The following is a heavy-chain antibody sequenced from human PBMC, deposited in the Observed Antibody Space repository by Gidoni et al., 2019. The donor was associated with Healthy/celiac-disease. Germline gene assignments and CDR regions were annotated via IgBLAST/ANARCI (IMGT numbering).Heavy chain of an antibody. CDR1: GGTFSSYT. V-gene: IGHV1-69*08. CDR2: IIPILGIA. J-gene: IGHJ4*02. D-gene: IGHD3-10*01. Sequence: QVQLVQSGAEVKKPGSSVKVSCKASGGTFSSYTISRVRQAPGQGLEWMGRIIPILGIANYAQKFQGRVTITADKSTSTAYMELSSLRSEDTAVYYCARDLGYYGSGSYYDLFDYWGQGTLVTVSS. CDR3: ARDLGYYGSGSYYDLFDY.